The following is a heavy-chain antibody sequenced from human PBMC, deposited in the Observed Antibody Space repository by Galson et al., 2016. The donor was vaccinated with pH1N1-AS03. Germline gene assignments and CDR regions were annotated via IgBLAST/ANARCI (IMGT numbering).Heavy chain of an antibody. CDR3: ASVTSAWPTVGAFGI. Sequence: SLRLSCAVSGFTVSSKYMSWVRQAPEKGLEWVSSIYSGGSTYYTDSVKGRFTISRDDSKATLFLQVSSLRPEDTAVYYCASVTSAWPTVGAFGIWGQGTVVTVSS. CDR2: IYSGGST. D-gene: IGHD4-23*01. CDR1: GFTVSSKY. J-gene: IGHJ3*02. V-gene: IGHV3-66*02.